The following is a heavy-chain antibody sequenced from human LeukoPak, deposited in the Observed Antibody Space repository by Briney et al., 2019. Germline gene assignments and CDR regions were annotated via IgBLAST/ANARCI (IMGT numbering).Heavy chain of an antibody. CDR2: IYTSGST. J-gene: IGHJ4*02. Sequence: SETLSLTCTVSGGSISSSSYYWGWIRQPPGKGLEWIGSIYTSGSTNYNPSLKSRVTMSVDTSKNQFSLKLSSVTAADTAVYYCARQRVRFRYYDSSGCFDYWGQGTLVTVSS. D-gene: IGHD3-22*01. V-gene: IGHV4-39*01. CDR1: GGSISSSSYY. CDR3: ARQRVRFRYYDSSGCFDY.